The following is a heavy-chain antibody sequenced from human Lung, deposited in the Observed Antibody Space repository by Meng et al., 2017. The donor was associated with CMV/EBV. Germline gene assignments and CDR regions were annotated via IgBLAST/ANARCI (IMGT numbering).Heavy chain of an antibody. CDR2: ISANNGNT. J-gene: IGHJ4*02. D-gene: IGHD1-26*01. Sequence: AQLVQSGGGAKKSGASVTVSCKASGYTFTNYGITWVRQAPGQGLEWMGWISANNGNTNYAQTLQGRLTMTTDTSTSTAYMELRSLRSDDTAVYYCARVEVGITSGDYWGQGTLVTVSS. CDR1: GYTFTNYG. CDR3: ARVEVGITSGDY. V-gene: IGHV1-18*01.